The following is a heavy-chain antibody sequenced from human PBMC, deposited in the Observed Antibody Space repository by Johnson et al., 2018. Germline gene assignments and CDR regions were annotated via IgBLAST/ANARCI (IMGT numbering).Heavy chain of an antibody. CDR3: ARGSQRRDGYNFYAFDI. CDR2: IYSGDRT. V-gene: IGHV3-53*01. Sequence: EVQLVESGGGLIQPGGSLRLSCAASGFTVTSNFMTWVRQAPGKGLEWVSVIYSGDRTYYADSVKGRFTISRDNSKNTLYLQMNSLRAEDTAVYYCARGSQRRDGYNFYAFDIWGQGTMVTVSS. CDR1: GFTVTSNF. J-gene: IGHJ3*02. D-gene: IGHD5-24*01.